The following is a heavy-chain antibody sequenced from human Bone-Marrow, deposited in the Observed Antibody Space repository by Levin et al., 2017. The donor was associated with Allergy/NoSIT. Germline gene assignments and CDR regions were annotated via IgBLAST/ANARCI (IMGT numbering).Heavy chain of an antibody. J-gene: IGHJ5*02. D-gene: IGHD2-2*02. CDR2: INAGNGNT. CDR3: ARDSANCSSTSCYTGGIAWFDP. Sequence: ASVKVSCKASGYTFTSYAMHWVRQAPGQRLEWMGWINAGNGNTKYSQKFQGRVTITRDTSGSTAYMELSSLRSEDTAVYYCARDSANCSSTSCYTGGIAWFDPWGQGTLVTVSS. V-gene: IGHV1-3*01. CDR1: GYTFTSYA.